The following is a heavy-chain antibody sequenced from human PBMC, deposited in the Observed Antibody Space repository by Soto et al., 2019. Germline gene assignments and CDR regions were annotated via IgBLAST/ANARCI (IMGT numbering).Heavy chain of an antibody. D-gene: IGHD4-17*01. CDR2: ISGSGGST. V-gene: IGHV3-23*01. J-gene: IGHJ4*02. CDR1: GFTFSSYA. CDR3: EKDRSRTTVYLFDY. Sequence: GGSLRLSCAASGFTFSSYAMSWVRQAPGKGLEWVSAISGSGGSTYYADSVKGRFTISRDNSKNTLYLQMNSLRAEDTAVYYCEKDRSRTTVYLFDYWGQGTLVTVSS.